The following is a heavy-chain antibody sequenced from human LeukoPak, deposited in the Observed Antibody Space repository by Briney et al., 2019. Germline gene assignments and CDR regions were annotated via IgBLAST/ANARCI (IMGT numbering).Heavy chain of an antibody. D-gene: IGHD6-19*01. J-gene: IGHJ4*02. V-gene: IGHV3-30*18. CDR3: AKAIWGSGSYDGFDY. Sequence: GGSLRLSCAASGFTFSSYDMHWVRQAPGKGLEWVAAISWDGNNKYYADSVKGRFTISRDNSKNTLYLQMNSLRAEDTAVYYCAKAIWGSGSYDGFDYWGQGTLVTVSS. CDR1: GFTFSSYD. CDR2: ISWDGNNK.